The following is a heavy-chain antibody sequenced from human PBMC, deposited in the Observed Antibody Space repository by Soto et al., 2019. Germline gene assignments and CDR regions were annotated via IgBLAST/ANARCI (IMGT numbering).Heavy chain of an antibody. CDR2: IYYSGST. V-gene: IGHV4-39*01. Sequence: PSETLSLACTVSGGSISSSSYYWGWIRQPPGKGLEWIGSIYYSGSTYYNPSLKSRVTISVDTSKNQFSLKLSSVTAADTAVYYCASAGGYDFWSGHLRMDVWGQGTTVTVSS. D-gene: IGHD3-3*01. CDR3: ASAGGYDFWSGHLRMDV. J-gene: IGHJ6*02. CDR1: GGSISSSSYY.